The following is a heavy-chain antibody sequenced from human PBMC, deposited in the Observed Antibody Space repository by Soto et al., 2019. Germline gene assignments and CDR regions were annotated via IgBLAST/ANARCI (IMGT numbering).Heavy chain of an antibody. D-gene: IGHD1-1*01. CDR3: ARLYNWNDVDDAFDI. CDR1: GFTFSSYW. J-gene: IGHJ3*02. Sequence: EVQLVESGGGLVQPVGSLRLSCAASGFTFSSYWMHWVRQAPGKGLVWVSRINSDGSSTSYADSVKGRFTISRDNSKNTLYLQMNSLRAEDTAVYYCARLYNWNDVDDAFDIWGQGTMVTVSS. V-gene: IGHV3-74*01. CDR2: INSDGSST.